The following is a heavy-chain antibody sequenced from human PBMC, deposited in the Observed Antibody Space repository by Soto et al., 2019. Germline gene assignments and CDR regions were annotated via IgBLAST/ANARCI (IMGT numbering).Heavy chain of an antibody. CDR1: GFTFSSYG. CDR2: ISYDGSNK. CDR3: AKDPGRGGDY. J-gene: IGHJ4*02. V-gene: IGHV3-30*18. D-gene: IGHD2-15*01. Sequence: GGSLRLSCAASGFTFSSYGMHWVRQAPGKGLEWVAVISYDGSNKYYADSVKGRFTISRDNSKNTLYLQMNSLRAEDTAVYYCAKDPGRGGDYWGQGTLVTVSS.